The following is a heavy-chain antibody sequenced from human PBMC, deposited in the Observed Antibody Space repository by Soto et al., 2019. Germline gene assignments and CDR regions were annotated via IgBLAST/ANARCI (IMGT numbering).Heavy chain of an antibody. V-gene: IGHV3-30-3*01. CDR2: ISHDATRK. D-gene: IGHD5-18*01. CDR1: GFTIRGYS. J-gene: IGHJ4*02. Sequence: QEQMVESGGGVVQPGRSLRLSCVVSGFTIRGYSLHWVRQAPGKGLEWVAVISHDATRKSYADSVKGRFSISRDDSKNTFYLEMNSLRVEDTALYYCARISVGFTYGVGIGNWGQGTLVSVSS. CDR3: ARISVGFTYGVGIGN.